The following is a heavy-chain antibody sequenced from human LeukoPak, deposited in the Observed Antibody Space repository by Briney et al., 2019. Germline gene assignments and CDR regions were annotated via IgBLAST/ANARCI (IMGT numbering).Heavy chain of an antibody. V-gene: IGHV3-23*01. Sequence: GRSLRLSCAASGFTFSSHGMSWVRQAPGKGLEWVSSIGGGGTDTYYADSVKGRFTISRDNSKNTLSLQMNSLRAEDTAVYYCAKSPGYWAHDYWGQGTLVTVSS. J-gene: IGHJ4*02. CDR2: IGGGGTDT. CDR1: GFTFSSHG. CDR3: AKSPGYWAHDY. D-gene: IGHD2-8*02.